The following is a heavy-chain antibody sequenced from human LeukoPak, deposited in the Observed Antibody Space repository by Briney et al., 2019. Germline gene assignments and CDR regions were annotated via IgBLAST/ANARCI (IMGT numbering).Heavy chain of an antibody. J-gene: IGHJ4*02. D-gene: IGHD2-15*01. Sequence: VSGPTLVKPTQTLTLTCTFSGFSLSTSGVGVGWIRQPPGKALEWLAIIYWDDDKRYSPTLRSRLTITEDTSKNQVVLTMTNVDPVDTATYYCAHSKKVDKCYRAGSCYDFDYWGQGTLVTVSS. CDR3: AHSKKVDKCYRAGSCYDFDY. V-gene: IGHV2-5*02. CDR1: GFSLSTSGVG. CDR2: IYWDDDK.